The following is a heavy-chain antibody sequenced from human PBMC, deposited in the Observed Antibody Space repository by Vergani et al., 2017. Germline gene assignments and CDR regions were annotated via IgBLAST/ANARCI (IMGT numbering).Heavy chain of an antibody. Sequence: QVQLVQSGAEVKQPGASVKVSCKASGYTFTSYGISWVRQAPGQGLEWMGWISAYNGNTNYAQKLQGRVTMTTDTSTSTAYMELRSLRSDDTAVYYCARERIAAAGYYYYYYGMDVWGQGTTVTVSS. J-gene: IGHJ6*02. CDR2: ISAYNGNT. D-gene: IGHD6-13*01. CDR3: ARERIAAAGYYYYYYGMDV. CDR1: GYTFTSYG. V-gene: IGHV1-18*01.